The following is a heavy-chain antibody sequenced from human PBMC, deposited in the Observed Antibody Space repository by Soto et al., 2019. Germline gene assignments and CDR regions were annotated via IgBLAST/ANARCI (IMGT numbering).Heavy chain of an antibody. J-gene: IGHJ4*02. CDR2: INGYNGNT. D-gene: IGHD1-1*01. Sequence: QVQLVQSGAEVKKPGASVKVSCKASGYSFTNYGFSWVRQAPGQGLEWMGWINGYNGNTNYAPKLQGRFTMTTDTPTSTAYMGLGSLPSDDTAVYFCAASTATSSLWGQGTLVTVSS. V-gene: IGHV1-18*01. CDR3: AASTATSSL. CDR1: GYSFTNYG.